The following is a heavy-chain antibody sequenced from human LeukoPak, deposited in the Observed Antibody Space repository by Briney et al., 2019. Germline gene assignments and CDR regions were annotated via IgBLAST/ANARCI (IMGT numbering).Heavy chain of an antibody. CDR3: AKDRGSAAAVYYFDY. V-gene: IGHV3-30*18. J-gene: IGHJ4*02. CDR1: GFTFSSYG. Sequence: GGSLRLSCAASGFTFSSYGMHWVRQAPGKGLEWVAVISYDGSNKYYADSVKGRFTISRDNSKNTLYLQMNSLRAEDTAVYYCAKDRGSAAAVYYFDYWGQGTLVTVSS. CDR2: ISYDGSNK. D-gene: IGHD6-13*01.